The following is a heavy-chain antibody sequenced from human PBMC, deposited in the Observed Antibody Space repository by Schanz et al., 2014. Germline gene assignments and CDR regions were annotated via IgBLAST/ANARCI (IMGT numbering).Heavy chain of an antibody. CDR2: MSYDGSNK. D-gene: IGHD5-18*01. CDR1: GFTFSSYA. CDR3: ARGTDTAMEHRPFDY. Sequence: QGQLVESGGGVVQPGRSLRLSCAASGFTFSSYAMHWVRQAPGKGLEWVAVMSYDGSNKYYADSVKGRFTISRDTPKNTLYVQMNSLRADDTAVYYCARGTDTAMEHRPFDYWGQGTLXTVSS. J-gene: IGHJ4*02. V-gene: IGHV3-30-3*01.